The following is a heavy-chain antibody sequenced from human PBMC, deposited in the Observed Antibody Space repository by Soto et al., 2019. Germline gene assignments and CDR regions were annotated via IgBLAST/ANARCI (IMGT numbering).Heavy chain of an antibody. CDR1: GFIFSGSG. Sequence: QVQLVKSGGGVVQPGRSLRLTCAASGFIFSGSGMHWVRQAPGKGLEWVALISYDGSRTYYADSVRDRFTISRDNGQNTLYLQMNSLRAEDTAVYFCARWVGGSMYDNSGKYDSWGQGTLVIVSS. CDR2: ISYDGSRT. J-gene: IGHJ5*01. D-gene: IGHD3-22*01. V-gene: IGHV3-30*03. CDR3: ARWVGGSMYDNSGKYDS.